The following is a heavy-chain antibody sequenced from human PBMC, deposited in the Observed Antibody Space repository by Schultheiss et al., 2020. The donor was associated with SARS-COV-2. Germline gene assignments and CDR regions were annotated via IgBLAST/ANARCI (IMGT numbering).Heavy chain of an antibody. D-gene: IGHD1-7*01. V-gene: IGHV3-15*05. CDR2: IKSKTDGGTT. Sequence: GESLKISCAASGFTFSSYGMHWVRQAPGKGLEWVGRIKSKTDGGTTDYAAPVKGRFTISRDDSKNTLYLQMNSLRAEDTAVYYCARAVRYMPGTTNDAFDIWGQGTMVTVAS. J-gene: IGHJ3*02. CDR3: ARAVRYMPGTTNDAFDI. CDR1: GFTFSSYG.